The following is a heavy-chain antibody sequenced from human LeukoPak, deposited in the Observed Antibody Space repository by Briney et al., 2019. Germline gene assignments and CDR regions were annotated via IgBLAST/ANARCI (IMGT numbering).Heavy chain of an antibody. V-gene: IGHV4-34*01. J-gene: IGHJ6*03. CDR2: VNHSGSA. CDR1: GVSFSNYY. Sequence: SETLSLTCVVYGVSFSNYYWTWIRQPPEKGLEWIGEVNHSGSANYSPSLKSRVTISVDTSKNQFSLKLSPVTAADTAVYYCARARAKYYYYYYYMDVWGKGTTVTVSS. CDR3: ARARAKYYYYYYYMDV. D-gene: IGHD4/OR15-4a*01.